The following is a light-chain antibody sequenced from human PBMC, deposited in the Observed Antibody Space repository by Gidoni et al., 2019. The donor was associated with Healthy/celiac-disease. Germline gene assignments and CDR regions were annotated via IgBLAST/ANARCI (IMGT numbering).Light chain of an antibody. CDR1: QSVSSY. CDR2: DAS. J-gene: IGKJ2*01. Sequence: IVLTQSPATLSLSPGERATLSCRASQSVSSYLAWYHQKPGQAPRLLIYDASNRATGIPARFSGSGSGTDFTLTISSLEPEDFAVYYCQQRSNWPYTFGQXTKLEIK. CDR3: QQRSNWPYT. V-gene: IGKV3-11*01.